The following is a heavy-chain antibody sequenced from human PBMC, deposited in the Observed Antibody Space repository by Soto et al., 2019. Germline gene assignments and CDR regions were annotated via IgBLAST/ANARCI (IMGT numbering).Heavy chain of an antibody. D-gene: IGHD6-6*01. Sequence: SVKVSCKASGGTFSSYAISWVRQAPGQGLEWMGGIIPIFGTANYAQKFQGRATITADESTSTAYMELSSLRSEDTAVYYCARDSPKYSSSLNWGQGTLVTVSS. CDR2: IIPIFGTA. J-gene: IGHJ4*02. CDR1: GGTFSSYA. CDR3: ARDSPKYSSSLN. V-gene: IGHV1-69*13.